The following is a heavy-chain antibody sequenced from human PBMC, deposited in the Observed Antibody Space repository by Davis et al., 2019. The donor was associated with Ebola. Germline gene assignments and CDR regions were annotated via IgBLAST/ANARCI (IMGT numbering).Heavy chain of an antibody. V-gene: IGHV1-3*03. CDR1: GYTFITHV. CDR3: ARDVSSSHDILTNSYMDASFDV. J-gene: IGHJ3*01. D-gene: IGHD3-9*01. CDR2: INAGNGNT. Sequence: AASVKVSCKASGYTFITHVIHWVRQAPGQRLQWMGWINAGNGNTKYSRASHGRATLSRDTSATTAYLEVNSLISEDTGVYYCARDVSSSHDILTNSYMDASFDVWGQGTM.